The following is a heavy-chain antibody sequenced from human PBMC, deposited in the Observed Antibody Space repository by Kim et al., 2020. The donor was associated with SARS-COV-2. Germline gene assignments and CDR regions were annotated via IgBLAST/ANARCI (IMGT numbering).Heavy chain of an antibody. V-gene: IGHV1-69*13. D-gene: IGHD6-19*01. J-gene: IGHJ6*02. CDR1: GGTFSSYA. CDR3: ASTSIAVAAPYYYYYGMDV. Sequence: SVKVSCKASGGTFSSYAISWVRQAPGQGLEWMGGIIPIFGTANYAQKFQGRVTITADESTSTAYMELSSLRSEDTAVYYCASTSIAVAAPYYYYYGMDVWGQGTTVTVSS. CDR2: IIPIFGTA.